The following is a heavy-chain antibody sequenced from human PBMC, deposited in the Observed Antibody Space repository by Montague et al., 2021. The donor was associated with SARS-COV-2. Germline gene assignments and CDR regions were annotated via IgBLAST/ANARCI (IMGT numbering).Heavy chain of an antibody. CDR2: MYYSGST. CDR1: GGSISSSNYY. J-gene: IGHJ6*02. D-gene: IGHD2-21*01. CDR3: ARDEIVLQGVREGIDV. Sequence: SETLSLTCTVSGGSISSSNYYWGWIRQPPGKGLEWIGNMYYSGSTYYNPSLKSRVTISIDTSKNQFSLKLSSVTAADTAVYYCARDEIVLQGVREGIDVWGQGTTVTVSS. V-gene: IGHV4-39*07.